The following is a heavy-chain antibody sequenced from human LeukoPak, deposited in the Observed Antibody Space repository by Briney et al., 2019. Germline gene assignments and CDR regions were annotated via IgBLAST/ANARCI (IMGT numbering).Heavy chain of an antibody. V-gene: IGHV1-18*01. D-gene: IGHD3-10*01. CDR3: ARGGGGYYGSGSYLIDH. CDR1: GYSXRNYG. Sequence: GASVKVSCKASGYSXRNYGISWVRQAPGQGLEYMGWISVYNGNTNYAQRLQGRVTMTADTSTSTVCMELRSLRSDDTAVYYCARGGGGYYGSGSYLIDHWGQGTLVTVSS. J-gene: IGHJ4*02. CDR2: ISVYNGNT.